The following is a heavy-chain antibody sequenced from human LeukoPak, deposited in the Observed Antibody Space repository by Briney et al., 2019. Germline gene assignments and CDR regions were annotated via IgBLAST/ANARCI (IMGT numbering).Heavy chain of an antibody. CDR1: GFTFSSYW. V-gene: IGHV3-7*01. J-gene: IGHJ4*02. D-gene: IGHD3-22*01. CDR2: IKQDGSEK. CDR3: ARDPIRRLYYYDSSGYYYGSFDY. Sequence: PGGSLRLSCAASGFTFSSYWMSWVRQAPGKGLEWVANIKQDGSEKYYVDSVKGRFTISRDNAKNSLYLQMNSLRAEDTAVYYCARDPIRRLYYYDSSGYYYGSFDYWGQGTLVTVSS.